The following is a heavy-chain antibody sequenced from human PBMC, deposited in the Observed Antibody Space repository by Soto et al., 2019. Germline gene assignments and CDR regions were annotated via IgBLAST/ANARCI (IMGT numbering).Heavy chain of an antibody. CDR2: MNPNRTNT. CDR1: GYTFTTYD. D-gene: IGHD2-2*01. V-gene: IGHV1-8*01. Sequence: QVQLMQSGAEVKKPGASVKVSCKASGYTFTTYDINWVRQAPGQGLEWMGWMNPNRTNTGYAEKCQGRGTMTRDTSISTAYMELSSLRYDDTAVYYCVRGGFLSHDHVIIAPATLGFDPWGQGTLVTASS. J-gene: IGHJ5*02. CDR3: VRGGFLSHDHVIIAPATLGFDP.